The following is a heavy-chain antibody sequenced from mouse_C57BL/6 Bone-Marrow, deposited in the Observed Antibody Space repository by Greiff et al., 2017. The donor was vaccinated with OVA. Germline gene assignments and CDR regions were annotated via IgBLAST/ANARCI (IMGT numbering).Heavy chain of an antibody. Sequence: VQLQQPGAELVKPGASVKLSCKASGYTFTSYWMQWVKQRPGQGLEWIGEIDPSDSYTNYNQKFKGKATLTVDTSSSKAYMQLSSLTSEDSAVYYCAISYLGYWCQGTTLTVSS. CDR3: AISYLGY. CDR1: GYTFTSYW. J-gene: IGHJ2*01. CDR2: IDPSDSYT. V-gene: IGHV1-50*01.